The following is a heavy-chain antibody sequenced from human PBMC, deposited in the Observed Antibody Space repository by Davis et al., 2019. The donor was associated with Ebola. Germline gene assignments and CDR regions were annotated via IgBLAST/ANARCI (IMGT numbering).Heavy chain of an antibody. V-gene: IGHV3-74*01. CDR2: INSDGSTT. Sequence: HTGGSLRLSCAASGFTFSTFWMHWVRQAPGKGLVWVSRINSDGSTTTYADSVKGRFTISRDNAKNTLYLQMNSLRAEDTAVYYCASVPDGSSLDYWGQGTLVTVSS. J-gene: IGHJ4*02. CDR3: ASVPDGSSLDY. D-gene: IGHD1-26*01. CDR1: GFTFSTFW.